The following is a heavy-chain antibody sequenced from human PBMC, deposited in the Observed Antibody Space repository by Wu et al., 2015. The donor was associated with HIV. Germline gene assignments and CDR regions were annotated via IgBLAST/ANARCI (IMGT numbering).Heavy chain of an antibody. CDR1: GYTFTGYY. V-gene: IGHV1-2*02. Sequence: QVQLVQSGAEVKKPGASVKVSCKASGYTFTGYYIHWVRQAPGQGLEWMGWVNPNSGGTKYAQKFQDRVTIDWDMSTATAHMELTSLRFDDTAIYYCGAHYSEAVWWGIMDFWGQGTLVTVS. D-gene: IGHD2-21*01. CDR3: GAHYSEAVWWGIMDF. CDR2: VNPNSGGT. J-gene: IGHJ4*02.